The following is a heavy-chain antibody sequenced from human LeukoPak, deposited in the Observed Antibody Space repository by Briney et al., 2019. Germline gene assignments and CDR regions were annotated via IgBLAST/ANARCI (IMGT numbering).Heavy chain of an antibody. CDR3: ARRYYGSGTNYFDY. J-gene: IGHJ4*02. D-gene: IGHD3-10*01. CDR1: GGSISTSNW. Sequence: SETLSLTCTVSGGSISTSNWWSWVRQPPGKGLEWIGEVYNSGRTTYNSSLKSRLTMSIDKSKNHFSLNLSSVTAADTAVYYCARRYYGSGTNYFDYWGQGTLVTVPS. CDR2: VYNSGRT. V-gene: IGHV4-4*02.